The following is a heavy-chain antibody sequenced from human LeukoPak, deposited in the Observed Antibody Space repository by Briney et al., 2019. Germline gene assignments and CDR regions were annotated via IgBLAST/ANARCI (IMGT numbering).Heavy chain of an antibody. J-gene: IGHJ3*02. V-gene: IGHV1-2*02. CDR1: GYTFTGYY. CDR2: INPNSGGA. Sequence: ASVKVSCKASGYTFTGYYMHWVRQAPGQGLEWMGWINPNSGGANYAQKFQGRVTMTRDTSISTAYMELSRLRSDDTAVYYCARVRMLPTDAFDIWGQGTMVTVSS. CDR3: ARVRMLPTDAFDI. D-gene: IGHD2-15*01.